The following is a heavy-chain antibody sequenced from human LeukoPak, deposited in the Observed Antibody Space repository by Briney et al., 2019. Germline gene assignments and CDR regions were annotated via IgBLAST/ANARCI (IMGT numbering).Heavy chain of an antibody. Sequence: PSETLSLTCTVSGGSISSYYWSWIRQPPGKGLEWIGYIYYSGSTNYNPSLKSRVTISVDTSKNQFSLKLSSVTAADTAVYYCARDLGYDFWSGTPGWFDPWGQGTLVTVSS. V-gene: IGHV4-59*01. D-gene: IGHD3-3*01. CDR1: GGSISSYY. J-gene: IGHJ5*02. CDR2: IYYSGST. CDR3: ARDLGYDFWSGTPGWFDP.